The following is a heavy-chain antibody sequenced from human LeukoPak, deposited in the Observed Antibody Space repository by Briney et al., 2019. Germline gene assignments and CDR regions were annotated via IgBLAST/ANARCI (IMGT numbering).Heavy chain of an antibody. J-gene: IGHJ4*02. CDR2: TSYDGSNK. CDR1: GFTFSSYG. D-gene: IGHD4-23*01. CDR3: AKDRNILSVVTLNYFDY. V-gene: IGHV3-30*18. Sequence: GGSLRLSCAASGFTFSSYGMHWVRQAPGKGLEWVAVTSYDGSNKYYADSVKGRFTISRDNSKNTLYLQMKSLRAEDTAVYYCAKDRNILSVVTLNYFDYWGQGTLVTVSS.